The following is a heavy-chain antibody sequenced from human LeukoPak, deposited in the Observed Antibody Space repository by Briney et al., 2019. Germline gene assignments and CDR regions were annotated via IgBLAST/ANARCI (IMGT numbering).Heavy chain of an antibody. D-gene: IGHD1-26*01. Sequence: PGGSLRLSCAASGFTFSGSAIHWVRQSSREELEWVGQINKKGKAYATATAYAASVKGRFTISRDDSINTAYLQMKSLKTEDTALYYCTRDSGTYNWFDPWGQGTLVTVSS. CDR2: INKKGKAYATAT. CDR1: GFTFSGSA. CDR3: TRDSGTYNWFDP. V-gene: IGHV3-73*01. J-gene: IGHJ5*02.